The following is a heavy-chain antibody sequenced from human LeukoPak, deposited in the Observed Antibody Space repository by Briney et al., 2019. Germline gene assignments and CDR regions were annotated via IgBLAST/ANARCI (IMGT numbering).Heavy chain of an antibody. CDR1: GCAFSSYS. D-gene: IGHD3-10*01. CDR2: ISYDGKKR. Sequence: PGGSLRLSCAASGCAFSSYSMHWVRQAPGKGLEWVAVISYDGKKRFYGDSVKGRFTISRDNSKNTVELQMNSLRPEDMAVYYCARDWGYDSGTYCVYWGQGTLVTVSS. V-gene: IGHV3-30*04. J-gene: IGHJ4*02. CDR3: ARDWGYDSGTYCVY.